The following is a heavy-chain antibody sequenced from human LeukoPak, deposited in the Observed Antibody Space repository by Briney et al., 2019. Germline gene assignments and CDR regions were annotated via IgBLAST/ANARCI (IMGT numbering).Heavy chain of an antibody. CDR2: ISSSSSYI. V-gene: IGHV3-21*01. D-gene: IGHD2-15*01. CDR3: ARERVYCSGGSCYGGGANN. J-gene: IGHJ4*02. Sequence: GGSLRLSCAASGCTFSSYSMNWVRQAPGKGLEWVSSISSSSSYIYYADSVKGRFTISRDNAKNSLYLQMNSLRAEDTAVYYCARERVYCSGGSCYGGGANNWGQGTLVTVSS. CDR1: GCTFSSYS.